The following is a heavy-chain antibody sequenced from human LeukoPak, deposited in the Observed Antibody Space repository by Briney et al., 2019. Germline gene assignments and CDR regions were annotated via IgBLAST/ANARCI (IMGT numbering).Heavy chain of an antibody. CDR2: MNANSRKT. CDR3: VREGFDY. J-gene: IGHJ4*02. V-gene: IGHV1-8*01. CDR1: GYTFGSYD. Sequence: ASVKVSCKASGYTFGSYDINWVRQAAGQGLEWMAYMNANSRKTGSAQKFQGRVTMTMNTSTRTAYMELSGLRSDDTAVYYCVREGFDYWGQGTLVTVSS.